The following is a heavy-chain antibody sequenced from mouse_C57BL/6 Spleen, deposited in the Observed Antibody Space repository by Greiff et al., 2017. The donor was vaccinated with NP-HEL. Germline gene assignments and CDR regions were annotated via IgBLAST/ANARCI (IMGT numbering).Heavy chain of an antibody. CDR1: GYTFTSYW. D-gene: IGHD1-1*01. J-gene: IGHJ2*01. CDR3: ARIKKILATYFDY. Sequence: VQLQQSGAELVKAGASVKMSCKASGYTFTSYWMHWVKQRLGQGLEWFAETNPTNGRTYYNEKFKSKATLTVDKSSSTAYMLLSGPTFEDSAVYYCARIKKILATYFDYCGQGTTLTVSS. V-gene: IGHV1S81*02. CDR2: TNPTNGRT.